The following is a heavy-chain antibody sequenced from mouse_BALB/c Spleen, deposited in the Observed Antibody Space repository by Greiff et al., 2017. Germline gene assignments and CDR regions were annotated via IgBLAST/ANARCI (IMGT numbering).Heavy chain of an antibody. CDR3: ARASYYDLWDY. Sequence: EVKLEESGAELVKPGASVKLSCTASGFNIKDTYMHWVKQRPEQGLEWIGRIDPANGNTKYDPKFQGKATITADTSSNTAYLQLSSLTSEDTAVYYCARASYYDLWDYWGQGTSVTVSS. J-gene: IGHJ4*01. D-gene: IGHD2-4*01. CDR1: GFNIKDTY. V-gene: IGHV14-3*02. CDR2: IDPANGNT.